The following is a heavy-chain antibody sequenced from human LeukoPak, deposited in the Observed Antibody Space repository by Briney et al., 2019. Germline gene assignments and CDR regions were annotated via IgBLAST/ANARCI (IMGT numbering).Heavy chain of an antibody. J-gene: IGHJ4*02. CDR1: GYTFTSYG. CDR3: ARDQESSTFDY. CDR2: INTNTGNP. V-gene: IGHV7-4-1*02. D-gene: IGHD3-10*01. Sequence: GASVKVSCKASGYTFTSYGISWVRQAPGQGLEWMGWINTNTGNPMYAQGFTGRFVFSLETSVSTAYLEISSLKGEDTAVYYCARDQESSTFDYWGQGTLVTVSS.